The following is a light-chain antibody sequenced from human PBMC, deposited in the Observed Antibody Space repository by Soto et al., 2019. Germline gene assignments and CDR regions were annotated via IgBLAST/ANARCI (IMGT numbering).Light chain of an antibody. J-gene: IGKJ4*01. Sequence: EIVLTQSPATLSLSPGERATLSCRASQSVSSYLAWYQQKPGQAPRLLIYDASNRATGIPARFSGSGSGTDLTLTISRLEPNDIAVYYCQQSSDWPSTFGGGTKVPIK. CDR3: QQSSDWPST. V-gene: IGKV3-11*01. CDR1: QSVSSY. CDR2: DAS.